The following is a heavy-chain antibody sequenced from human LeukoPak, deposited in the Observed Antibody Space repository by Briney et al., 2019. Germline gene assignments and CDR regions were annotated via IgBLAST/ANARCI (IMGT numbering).Heavy chain of an antibody. V-gene: IGHV4-34*01. CDR3: ARGPVRLARPYDY. CDR2: INHTGST. Sequence: SETLSLTCTVQGGSLSGAYWTWIRQPPGKGLEWIGEINHTGSTNYNPSFKSRVTMSADTPKNQYSLNLTSVTAADTALYYCARGPVRLARPYDYWGQGTLVTVSS. J-gene: IGHJ4*02. D-gene: IGHD3-9*01. CDR1: GGSLSGAY.